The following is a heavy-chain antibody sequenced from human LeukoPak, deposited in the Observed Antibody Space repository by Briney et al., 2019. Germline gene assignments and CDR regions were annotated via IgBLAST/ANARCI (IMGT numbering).Heavy chain of an antibody. D-gene: IGHD5-18*01. Sequence: PSETLSLTCTVSGGSISSYYWSWIRQPAGKGLEWIGRIYTSGSTNYNPSLKSRVTMSVDTSKNQFSLKLSSVTAADTAMYFCARHVHKRGYSYGQFFDSWGQGTLVTVSS. CDR1: GGSISSYY. J-gene: IGHJ4*02. V-gene: IGHV4-4*07. CDR3: ARHVHKRGYSYGQFFDS. CDR2: IYTSGST.